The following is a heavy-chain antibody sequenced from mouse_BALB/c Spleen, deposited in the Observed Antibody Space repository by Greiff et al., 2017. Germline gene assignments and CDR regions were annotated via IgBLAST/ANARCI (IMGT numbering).Heavy chain of an antibody. CDR3: ARDWDYGSSFAY. CDR1: GFTFTDYY. J-gene: IGHJ3*01. V-gene: IGHV7-3*02. D-gene: IGHD1-1*01. Sequence: EVQRVESGGGLVQPGGSLRLSCATSGFTFTDYYMSWVRQPPGKALEWLGFIRNKANGYTTEYSASVKGRFTISRDNSQSILYLQMDTLRAEDSATYYCARDWDYGSSFAYWGQGTLVTVSA. CDR2: IRNKANGYTT.